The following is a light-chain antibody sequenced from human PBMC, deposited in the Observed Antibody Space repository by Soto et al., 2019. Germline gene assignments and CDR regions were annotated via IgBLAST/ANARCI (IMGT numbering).Light chain of an antibody. Sequence: EIVMTQSPATLSVSPGERATLSCRASQSVGNNFAWYQQKPGQAPRLLIFATSTRATGVPGRFSGSGSGTELTLTIRSLQSEDFAVYYCQQYSDWPLTFGGGTKVEIE. CDR2: ATS. J-gene: IGKJ4*01. CDR1: QSVGNN. CDR3: QQYSDWPLT. V-gene: IGKV3-15*01.